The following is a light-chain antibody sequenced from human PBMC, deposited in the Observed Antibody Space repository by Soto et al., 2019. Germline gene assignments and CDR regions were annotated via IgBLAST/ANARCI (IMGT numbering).Light chain of an antibody. J-gene: IGKJ4*01. CDR1: QSVNNY. V-gene: IGKV3-15*01. CDR2: GVS. CDR3: QQHNGWPLT. Sequence: EIVMTQSPATLSVFPGERATLSCRASQSVNNYLAWYQQKPGQAPRFLIYGVSTRATGIPARFSGSGSGTEFTLAISSLQSEDSAVYYCQQHNGWPLTFGAGTKVEIK.